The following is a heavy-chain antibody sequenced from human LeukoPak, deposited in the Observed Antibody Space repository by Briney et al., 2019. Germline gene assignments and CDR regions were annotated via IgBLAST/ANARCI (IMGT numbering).Heavy chain of an antibody. J-gene: IGHJ4*02. CDR2: IYYSGST. V-gene: IGHV4-59*08. D-gene: IGHD3-9*01. CDR1: GGSISSYY. Sequence: PSETLSLTCTVSGGSISSYYWSWIRQPPGEGLEWIGYIYYSGSTNYNPSLKSRVTISVDTSKNQSSLKLSSVTAADTAVYYCARQVTYYDILTGYLQKGVWYYFDYWGQGTLVTVSS. CDR3: ARQVTYYDILTGYLQKGVWYYFDY.